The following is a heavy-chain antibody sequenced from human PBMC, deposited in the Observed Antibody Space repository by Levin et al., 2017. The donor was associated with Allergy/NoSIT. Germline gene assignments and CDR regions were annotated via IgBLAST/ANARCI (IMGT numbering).Heavy chain of an antibody. J-gene: IGHJ5*02. Sequence: KISCKASGGTFSSYAISWVRQAPGQGLEWMGGIIPIFGTANYAQKFQGRVTITADESTSTAYMELSSLRSEDTAVYYCASTPGSGWYVGWFDPWGQGTLVTVSS. CDR2: IIPIFGTA. CDR3: ASTPGSGWYVGWFDP. V-gene: IGHV1-69*01. D-gene: IGHD6-19*01. CDR1: GGTFSSYA.